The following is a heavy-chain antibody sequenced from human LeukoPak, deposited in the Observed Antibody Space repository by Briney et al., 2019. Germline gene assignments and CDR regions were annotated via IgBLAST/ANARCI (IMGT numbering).Heavy chain of an antibody. V-gene: IGHV1-2*02. D-gene: IGHD4-17*01. CDR1: GYTFIGYY. J-gene: IGHJ4*02. CDR3: AIHTGTNSVFDF. CDR2: IHPNSGDT. Sequence: ASVKVSCKASGYTFIGYYMHWMRQAPGQGLEWMGWIHPNSGDTNYAQRFQGRVTMTRDTSISTAYMELSRLRSNDTAVYYCAIHTGTNSVFDFWGQGTLVTVSS.